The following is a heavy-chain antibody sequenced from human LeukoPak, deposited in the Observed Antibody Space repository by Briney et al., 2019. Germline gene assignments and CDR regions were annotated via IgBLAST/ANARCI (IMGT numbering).Heavy chain of an antibody. D-gene: IGHD3-10*02. CDR2: INPNSGGT. J-gene: IGHJ4*02. V-gene: IGHV1-2*02. CDR3: ARTPKAPRITMWGVLDH. Sequence: ASVKVSCKASGYTFTGYYMHWVRQAPGQGLEWRGWINPNSGGTNYAQKFQGRVTMTRDTSISTAYMELSRLRSDDTAVYYCARTPKAPRITMWGVLDHWGQGTLVTVSS. CDR1: GYTFTGYY.